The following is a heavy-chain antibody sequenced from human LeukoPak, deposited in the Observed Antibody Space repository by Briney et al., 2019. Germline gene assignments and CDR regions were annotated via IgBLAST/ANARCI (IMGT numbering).Heavy chain of an antibody. V-gene: IGHV3-48*01. Sequence: GGSLRLSCAASGFTFSDYSMNWVRQAPGKGLEWISYIGIDSGNTNYADSVKGRFTISGDKAKNSLYLQMNSLRVEDAAVYYCARDYKYAFDNWGQGTLVTVSS. D-gene: IGHD5-24*01. J-gene: IGHJ4*02. CDR3: ARDYKYAFDN. CDR2: IGIDSGNT. CDR1: GFTFSDYS.